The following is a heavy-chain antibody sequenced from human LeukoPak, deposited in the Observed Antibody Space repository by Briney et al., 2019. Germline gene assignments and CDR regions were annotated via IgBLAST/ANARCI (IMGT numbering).Heavy chain of an antibody. CDR2: LSPRGGLS. Sequence: GSLRLSCSASGFPFSSYSMSWVRQGPGKGLQWVSGLSPRGGLSYYADSVKGRFTISRDDSKNTLYLGMNSLRAEDTAVYYCVKVALNYYGPGTYLMDVWGKGTTVIVSS. CDR3: VKVALNYYGPGTYLMDV. D-gene: IGHD3-10*01. CDR1: GFPFSSYS. J-gene: IGHJ6*04. V-gene: IGHV3-23*01.